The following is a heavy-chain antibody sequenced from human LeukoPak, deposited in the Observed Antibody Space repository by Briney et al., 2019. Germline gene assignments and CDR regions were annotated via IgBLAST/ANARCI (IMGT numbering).Heavy chain of an antibody. CDR1: GFTFTDYF. J-gene: IGHJ5*02. Sequence: ASVKVSCKASGFTFTDYFIHWVRQAPGQGLEWMGWIGLNSGGTKYAQKFQGRVTMTRDTSISTAYMELSRLRSDDTAVYFCARPPPTGSTIPDWFDPWGQGTLVTVSS. CDR2: IGLNSGGT. D-gene: IGHD1-1*01. V-gene: IGHV1-2*02. CDR3: ARPPPTGSTIPDWFDP.